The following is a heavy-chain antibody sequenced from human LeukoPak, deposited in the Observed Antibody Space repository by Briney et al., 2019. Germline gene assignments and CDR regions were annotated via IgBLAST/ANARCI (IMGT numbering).Heavy chain of an antibody. V-gene: IGHV4-34*01. Sequence: SETLSLTCAVYGGSFSGYYWSWIRQPPGKGLEWIGEINHSGSTYYNPSLKSRVTIPVDTSKNQFSLKLNSVTAADTAVYYCARHYGPWGQGTLVTVSS. CDR3: ARHYGP. CDR1: GGSFSGYY. CDR2: INHSGST. D-gene: IGHD3-16*01. J-gene: IGHJ5*02.